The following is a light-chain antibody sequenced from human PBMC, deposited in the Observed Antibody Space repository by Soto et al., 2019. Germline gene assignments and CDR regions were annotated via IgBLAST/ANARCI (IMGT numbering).Light chain of an antibody. CDR2: EVD. Sequence: QSALTQPASVSGSHGQSITISCTGTSTDVGGYNFVSWYQQHPDKAPKVIIYEVDNRPSGASNRFSGSKSGNTASLTISGLQAEDEADYYCSSYTSSGTYVFGPGTKVTVL. J-gene: IGLJ1*01. CDR1: STDVGGYNF. CDR3: SSYTSSGTYV. V-gene: IGLV2-14*01.